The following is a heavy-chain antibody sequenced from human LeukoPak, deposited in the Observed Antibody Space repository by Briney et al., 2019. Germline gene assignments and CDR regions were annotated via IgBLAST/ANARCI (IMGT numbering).Heavy chain of an antibody. J-gene: IGHJ4*02. D-gene: IGHD3-22*01. CDR2: IYHSGST. Sequence: SGTLSLTCAVSGGSISSSNWWSWVRQPPGKGLEWIGEIYHSGSTNYNPSLKSRVTISVDTSKNQFSLKLSSVTAADTAVYYCAREKGYYDSSGYSTNWGQGTLVTVSS. V-gene: IGHV4-4*02. CDR3: AREKGYYDSSGYSTN. CDR1: GGSISSSNW.